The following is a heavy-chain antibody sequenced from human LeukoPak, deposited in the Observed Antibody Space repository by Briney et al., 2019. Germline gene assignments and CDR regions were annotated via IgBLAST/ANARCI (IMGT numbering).Heavy chain of an antibody. CDR1: GGSLSGYY. D-gene: IGHD6-13*01. V-gene: IGHV4-34*01. CDR2: INHSGST. Sequence: PSETLSLTCAVYGGSLSGYYWSWIRQPPGKGLEWIGEINHSGSTNYNPSLKSRVTISVDTSKNQFSLKLSSVTAADTAVYYCARGRSRAAAAGTVDYWGQGTLVTVSS. CDR3: ARGRSRAAAAGTVDY. J-gene: IGHJ4*02.